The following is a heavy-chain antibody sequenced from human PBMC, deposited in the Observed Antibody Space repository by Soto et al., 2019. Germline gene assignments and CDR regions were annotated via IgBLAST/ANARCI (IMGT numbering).Heavy chain of an antibody. CDR2: INHSGST. CDR3: ARRIPPPGGYYFDY. Sequence: SETLSLTCAVYGGSFSGYYWSWIRQPPGKGLEWIGEINHSGSTNYNPSLKSRVTISVDTSKNQFSLKLSSVTAADTAVYYCARRIPPPGGYYFDYWGQGTLVTVSS. V-gene: IGHV4-34*01. J-gene: IGHJ4*02. D-gene: IGHD3-16*01. CDR1: GGSFSGYY.